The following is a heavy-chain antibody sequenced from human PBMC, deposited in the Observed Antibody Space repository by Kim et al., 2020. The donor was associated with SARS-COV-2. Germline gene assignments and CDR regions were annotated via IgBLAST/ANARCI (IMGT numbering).Heavy chain of an antibody. CDR1: GYTFTSYG. V-gene: IGHV1-18*01. CDR3: ASSRYYDSSGYHPGYYYYGMDV. D-gene: IGHD3-22*01. J-gene: IGHJ6*02. Sequence: ASVKVSCKASGYTFTSYGISWVRQAPGQGLEWMGWISAYNGNTNYAQKLQGRVTMTTDTSTSTAYMELRSLRSDDTAVYYCASSRYYDSSGYHPGYYYYGMDVWGQGTTVTVSS. CDR2: ISAYNGNT.